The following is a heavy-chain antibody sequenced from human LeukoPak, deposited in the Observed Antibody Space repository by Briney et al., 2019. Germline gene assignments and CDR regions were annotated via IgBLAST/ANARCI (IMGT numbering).Heavy chain of an antibody. Sequence: PSETLSLTCAVSGGSISSGGYSWSWIRQPPGKGLEWIGYIYYSGSTNYNPSLKSRVTISVDTSKNQFSLKLSSVTAADTAVYYCARDRGYSSSSHYYYGMDVWGQGTTVTVSS. V-gene: IGHV4-61*08. CDR1: GGSISSGGYS. J-gene: IGHJ6*02. D-gene: IGHD6-6*01. CDR3: ARDRGYSSSSHYYYGMDV. CDR2: IYYSGST.